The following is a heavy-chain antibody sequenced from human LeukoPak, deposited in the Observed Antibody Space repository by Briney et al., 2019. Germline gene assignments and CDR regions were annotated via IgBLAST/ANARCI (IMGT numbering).Heavy chain of an antibody. CDR2: INPNSGGT. V-gene: IGHV1-2*02. CDR3: AREAHGDSQIDY. Sequence: ASVKVSCKASGYTFTSYYMHWVRQAPGQGLEWMGWINPNSGGTNYAQKFQGRVTMTRDTSISTAYMELSRLRSDDTAVYYCAREAHGDSQIDYWGQGTLVTVSS. D-gene: IGHD4-17*01. J-gene: IGHJ4*02. CDR1: GYTFTSYY.